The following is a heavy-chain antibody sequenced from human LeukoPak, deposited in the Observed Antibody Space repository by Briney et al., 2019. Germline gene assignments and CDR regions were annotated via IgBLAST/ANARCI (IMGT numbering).Heavy chain of an antibody. CDR3: ARENYDFWSGYLFD. V-gene: IGHV4-59*01. Sequence: KTSETLSLTCTVSGGSISSYYWSWIRQPPGKGLEWIGYIYYSGSTNYNPSLKSRVTISVDTSKNQFSLKLSSVTAADTAVYYCARENYDFWSGYLFDWGQGTLVTVSS. J-gene: IGHJ4*02. CDR2: IYYSGST. CDR1: GGSISSYY. D-gene: IGHD3-3*01.